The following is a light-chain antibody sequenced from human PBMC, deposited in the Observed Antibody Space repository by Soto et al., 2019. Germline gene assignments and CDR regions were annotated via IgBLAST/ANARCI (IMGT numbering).Light chain of an antibody. Sequence: QPVLTQSPSASASLGASVNLTCTLSSGHSSYAIAWQQQQPEKGPRYLMKLNSDGSHSKGDGLPRRFSGSSSGAARHLTTAILHSEDADDYYWQTWGSRIAWVFGGGTKLTVL. J-gene: IGLJ3*02. CDR3: QTWGSRIAWV. CDR1: SGHSSYA. V-gene: IGLV4-69*01. CDR2: LNSDGSH.